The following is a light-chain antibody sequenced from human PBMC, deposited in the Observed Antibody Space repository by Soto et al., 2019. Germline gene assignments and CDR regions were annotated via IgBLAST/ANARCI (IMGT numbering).Light chain of an antibody. J-gene: IGKJ5*01. CDR1: QSVSSSY. V-gene: IGKV3-15*01. CDR2: GAS. CDR3: QQYNNWLTT. Sequence: SATLSCRPSQSVSSSYLAWYQQKPGQAPRLLIYGASTRATGVPARFSGSGSGTEFTLTISSLESEDFAVYYCQQYNNWLTTFCQ.